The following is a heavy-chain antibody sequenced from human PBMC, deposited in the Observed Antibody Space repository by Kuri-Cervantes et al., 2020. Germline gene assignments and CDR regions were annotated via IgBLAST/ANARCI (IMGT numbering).Heavy chain of an antibody. CDR3: ARDNAVEMYSSSWYTFDY. CDR2: ISGSSSTI. CDR1: GFTFSNYY. J-gene: IGHJ4*02. Sequence: GGSLRLSCAASGFTFSNYYMNWVRQAPGKGLEWVSSISGSSSTIHYADSVKGRFTISRDNAKNSLYLQMNSLRAEDTAVYYCARDNAVEMYSSSWYTFDYWGQGTLVTVSS. V-gene: IGHV3-48*01. D-gene: IGHD6-13*01.